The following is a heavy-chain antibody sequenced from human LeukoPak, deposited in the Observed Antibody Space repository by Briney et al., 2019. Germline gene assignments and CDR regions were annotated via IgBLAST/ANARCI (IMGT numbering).Heavy chain of an antibody. J-gene: IGHJ5*02. D-gene: IGHD5-18*01. CDR3: ARIQLWFHWFDP. V-gene: IGHV4-59*12. CDR2: IYYSGST. CDR1: GGSISSYY. Sequence: SETLSLTCTVSGGSISSYYWSWIRQPPGKGLEWIGYIYYSGSTNYNPSLKSRVTISVDTSKNQFSLKLNSVTAADTAVYYCARIQLWFHWFDPWGQGTLVTVSS.